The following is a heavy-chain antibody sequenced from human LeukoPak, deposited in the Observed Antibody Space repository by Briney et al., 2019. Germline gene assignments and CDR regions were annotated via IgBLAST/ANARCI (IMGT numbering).Heavy chain of an antibody. CDR1: GGSISYYD. CDR3: ARDSDGYGYTDY. Sequence: SETLSLTCTVSGGSISYYDWNWIRQPPGKGLEWIGYIYYTGTTIYKPSLKSRVTISLDTSKNQFSLKLSAVTAADTAVYYCARDSDGYGYTDYWGQGTLVTVSS. J-gene: IGHJ4*02. CDR2: IYYTGTT. V-gene: IGHV4-59*12. D-gene: IGHD5-18*01.